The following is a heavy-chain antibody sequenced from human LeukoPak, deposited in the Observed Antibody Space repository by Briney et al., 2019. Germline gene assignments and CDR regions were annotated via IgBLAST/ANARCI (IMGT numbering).Heavy chain of an antibody. J-gene: IGHJ4*02. Sequence: GESLKISFKGSGYSFTTYWISWVRQMPGKGLEWMGRIDPSDSYTNYSPSFQGHVTISADKSFSTAYLQWTSLKASDTAMYYCARHAKAYGSSCGYWGQGTLVTVSS. CDR2: IDPSDSYT. CDR1: GYSFTTYW. V-gene: IGHV5-10-1*01. D-gene: IGHD6-13*01. CDR3: ARHAKAYGSSCGY.